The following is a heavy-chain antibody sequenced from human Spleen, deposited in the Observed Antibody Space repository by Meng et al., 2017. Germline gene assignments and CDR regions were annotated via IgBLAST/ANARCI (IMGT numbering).Heavy chain of an antibody. Sequence: QVPLQQWGAGRFKPSETLSLTCVVSGGSFSDYYWSWIRQPPGKGLEWIGEINHSGSTNYNPSLESRATISVDTSQNNLSLKLSSVTAADSAVYYCARGPTTMAHDFDYWGQGTLVTVSS. CDR1: GGSFSDYY. D-gene: IGHD4-11*01. V-gene: IGHV4-34*01. CDR2: INHSGST. J-gene: IGHJ4*02. CDR3: ARGPTTMAHDFDY.